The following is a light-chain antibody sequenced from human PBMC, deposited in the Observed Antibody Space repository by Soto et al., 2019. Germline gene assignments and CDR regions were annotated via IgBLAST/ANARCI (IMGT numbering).Light chain of an antibody. J-gene: IGKJ4*01. CDR3: QHRSSWPLS. CDR1: QSVSSF. V-gene: IGKV3-11*01. Sequence: EIVLTQSPATLSLSPGERATLSCRASQSVSSFLAWYQQKPGQAPRLLIYDASNRATGIPARFSGSGSGTDFSLTSSSLEPEDFAVYYCQHRSSWPLSFGGGTKVEIK. CDR2: DAS.